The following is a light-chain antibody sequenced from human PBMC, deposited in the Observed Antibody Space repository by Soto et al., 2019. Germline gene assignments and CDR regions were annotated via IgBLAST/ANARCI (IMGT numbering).Light chain of an antibody. J-gene: IGLJ1*01. Sequence: QSALTQPASVSGSPGQSITISCTGTSSDVCGYNYVSWYQQHPGKAPKLMIYDVSNRPSGVSNRFSGSKSGNTASLTISGLQAEDEADYYCSSYTSSSTLPYVFGTGTKVTVL. CDR2: DVS. CDR3: SSYTSSSTLPYV. V-gene: IGLV2-14*01. CDR1: SSDVCGYNY.